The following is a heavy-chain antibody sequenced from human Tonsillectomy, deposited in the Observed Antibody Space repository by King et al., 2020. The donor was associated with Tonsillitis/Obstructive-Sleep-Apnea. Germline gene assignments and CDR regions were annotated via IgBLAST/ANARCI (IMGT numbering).Heavy chain of an antibody. CDR3: ATASRLEGVFNYYYMNV. V-gene: IGHV1-24*01. Sequence: QLVQSGAEVKKPGASVKVSCKVSGYTLTEFSIHWVRQAPGKGLEWMGTFDPENGETIYAQRFQGRVTMTGDTSTDTAYVELSSLRSEDTAVYYCATASRLEGVFNYYYMNVWGKGTTVTVS. J-gene: IGHJ6*03. CDR2: FDPENGET. CDR1: GYTLTEFS. D-gene: IGHD3-16*01.